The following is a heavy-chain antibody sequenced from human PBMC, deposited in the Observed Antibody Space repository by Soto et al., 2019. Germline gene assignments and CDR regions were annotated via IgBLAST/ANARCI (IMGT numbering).Heavy chain of an antibody. CDR2: IKQDGSEK. CDR3: AREGYDFWSGYHSLDYYYYYMDV. Sequence: GGSLRLSCAASGFTFSSYWMSWVRQAPGKGLEWVANIKQDGSEKYYVDSVKGRFTISRDNAKNSLYLRMNSLRAEDTAVYYCAREGYDFWSGYHSLDYYYYYMDVWGKGTTVTVSS. D-gene: IGHD3-3*01. V-gene: IGHV3-7*01. CDR1: GFTFSSYW. J-gene: IGHJ6*03.